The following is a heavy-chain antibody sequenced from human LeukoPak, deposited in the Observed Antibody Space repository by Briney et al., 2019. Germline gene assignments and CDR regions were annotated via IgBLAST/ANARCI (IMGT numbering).Heavy chain of an antibody. J-gene: IGHJ1*01. Sequence: ASVKVSCKASGYNFVGYYLHWVRQAPGQGLEWMAWIDPYTGNTHYAQKFQGRITVTRDTLLSTTYMELNWLTSDDTALYYCASEYSASEHWGQGTLVTVSS. CDR3: ASEYSASEH. D-gene: IGHD5-12*01. CDR1: GYNFVGYY. CDR2: IDPYTGNT. V-gene: IGHV1-2*02.